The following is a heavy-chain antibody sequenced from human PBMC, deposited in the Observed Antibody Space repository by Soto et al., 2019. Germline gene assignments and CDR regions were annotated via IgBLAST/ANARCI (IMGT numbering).Heavy chain of an antibody. V-gene: IGHV4-34*01. CDR2: INHSGST. D-gene: IGHD6-25*01. J-gene: IGHJ6*02. CDR3: ARPRRFYGMDV. Sequence: SETLSLTCSVYGGSFSGYYWSWIRQPPGKGLEWIGEINHSGSTNYNPSLKSRVTISVNASKNQFSLKLSSVTDADTAVYYCARPRRFYGMDVWGQGTTAT. CDR1: GGSFSGYY.